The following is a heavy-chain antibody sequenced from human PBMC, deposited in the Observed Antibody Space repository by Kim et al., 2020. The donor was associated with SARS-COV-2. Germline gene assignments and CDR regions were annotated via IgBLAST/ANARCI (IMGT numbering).Heavy chain of an antibody. V-gene: IGHV4-61*01. D-gene: IGHD5-12*01. CDR1: GGSVSSGSYY. CDR2: IYYSGST. CDR3: ARDRDGYNLMGFRFDP. J-gene: IGHJ5*02. Sequence: SETLSLTCTVSGGSVSSGSYYWSWIRQRPGKGLEWIGYIYYSGSTNYNPSLKSRVTISVDTSKNQFSLKLSSVTAADTAVYYCARDRDGYNLMGFRFDPWGQATLVTVSS.